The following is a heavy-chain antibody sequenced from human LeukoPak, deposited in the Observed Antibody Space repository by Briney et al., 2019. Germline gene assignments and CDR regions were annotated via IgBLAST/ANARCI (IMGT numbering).Heavy chain of an antibody. J-gene: IGHJ4*02. CDR1: GGSISSGDYY. Sequence: SETLSLTCTVSGGSISSGDYYWSWIRQPPGKGLEWIGSIYYSGSTYYNPSLKSRVTISVDTSKNQFSLKLSSVTAADTAVYYCARTSRRANDYWGQGTLVTVSS. CDR2: IYYSGST. D-gene: IGHD2-2*01. CDR3: ARTSRRANDY. V-gene: IGHV4-39*07.